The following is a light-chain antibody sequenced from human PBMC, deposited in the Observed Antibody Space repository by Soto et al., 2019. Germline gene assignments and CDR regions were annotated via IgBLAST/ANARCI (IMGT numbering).Light chain of an antibody. CDR1: SSDVGTYNH. J-gene: IGLJ2*01. V-gene: IGLV2-14*03. Sequence: QSALTQPASVSGSPGQSTTISCTGTSSDVGTYNHISWYQQHPGKAPKLMIYDVSNRPSGVSNRFSGSESGTTASLTISGLQAEDEADYYCSSHATGSTLIFGGGTKVTVL. CDR2: DVS. CDR3: SSHATGSTLI.